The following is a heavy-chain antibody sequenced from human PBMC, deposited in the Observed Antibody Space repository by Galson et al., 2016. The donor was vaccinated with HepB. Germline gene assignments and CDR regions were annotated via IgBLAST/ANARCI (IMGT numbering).Heavy chain of an antibody. CDR2: ISGSGLKT. Sequence: SLRLSCAGSGFNFGSYAMSWLRQAPGKGLEWVSAISGSGLKTHYAESVQGRFIISRENSMSTVYLQMTSLRDEDTAIYFCAKETGQSVAGPFESWDQGALVTVSS. CDR1: GFNFGSYA. D-gene: IGHD6-19*01. J-gene: IGHJ4*02. CDR3: AKETGQSVAGPFES. V-gene: IGHV3-23*01.